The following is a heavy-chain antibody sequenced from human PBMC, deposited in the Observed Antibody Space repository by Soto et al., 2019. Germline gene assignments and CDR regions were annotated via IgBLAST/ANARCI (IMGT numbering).Heavy chain of an antibody. CDR3: AHRRYDDGSDYYFRSEDFDP. J-gene: IGHJ5*02. CDR1: GFSLSTSGLG. V-gene: IGHV2-5*02. Sequence: QITLKESGPTLVKPTQTLTLTCTFSGFSLSTSGLGVGWIRQPPGKALEWLALIYWDDDKRYSPSVRTRLTITKKTSKNRVVLTMANRDPVDTATYYCAHRRYDDGSDYYFRSEDFDPWGQGTL. D-gene: IGHD3-22*01. CDR2: IYWDDDK.